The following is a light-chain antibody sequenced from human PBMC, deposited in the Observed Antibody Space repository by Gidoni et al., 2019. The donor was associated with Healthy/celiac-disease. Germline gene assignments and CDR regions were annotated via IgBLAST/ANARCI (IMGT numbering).Light chain of an antibody. J-gene: IGKJ5*01. CDR1: QSVSSY. Sequence: EIALTQSPATLSLSPGERATLPCRASQSVSSYLAWYQPKPGPAPRLLIYNASNRATGIPARVSGSGSGTDFTLTISSLEPEDFAVYYCQQRSNWPPITFGQGTRLEI. CDR2: NAS. V-gene: IGKV3-11*01. CDR3: QQRSNWPPIT.